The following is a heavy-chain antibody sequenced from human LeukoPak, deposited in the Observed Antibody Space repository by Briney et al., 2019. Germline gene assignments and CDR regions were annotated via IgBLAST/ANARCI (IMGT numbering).Heavy chain of an antibody. CDR1: GGSISSSSYY. CDR2: IYYSGST. CDR3: ASLGYCSGGSCPRGGRWFDP. D-gene: IGHD2-15*01. Sequence: SETLSLTCTVSGGSISSSSYYWGWIRQPPGKGLEWIGSIYYSGSTYYNPSLKSRVTISVDTSKNQFSLKLSSVTAADTAVYYCASLGYCSGGSCPRGGRWFDPWGQGTLVTVSS. V-gene: IGHV4-39*01. J-gene: IGHJ5*02.